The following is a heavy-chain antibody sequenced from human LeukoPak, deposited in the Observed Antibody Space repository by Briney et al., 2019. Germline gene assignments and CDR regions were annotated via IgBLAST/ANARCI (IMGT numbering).Heavy chain of an antibody. CDR1: GFTCSSYA. CDR3: ARDPTIAAGTYYFDY. J-gene: IGHJ4*02. CDR2: ISYDGSNK. D-gene: IGHD6-13*01. V-gene: IGHV3-30*01. Sequence: GGSLRLSCAASGFTCSSYAMHWVRQAPGKGLEWVAVISYDGSNKYYADSVKGRFTISRDNSKNTLYLQMNSLRAEDTAVYYCARDPTIAAGTYYFDYWGQGTLVTVSS.